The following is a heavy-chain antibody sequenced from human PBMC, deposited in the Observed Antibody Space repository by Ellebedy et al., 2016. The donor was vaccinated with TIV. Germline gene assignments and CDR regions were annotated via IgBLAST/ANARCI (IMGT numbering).Heavy chain of an antibody. V-gene: IGHV3-23*01. D-gene: IGHD3-22*01. Sequence: PGGSLRLSCAASGFTFSSYAMSWVRQAPGKGLEWVSAISGSGGSTYYADSVKGRFTISRDNSKNTLYLQMNSLRAEDTAVYYCAKGGWYYDSSGYGYWGQGTLVTVSS. CDR3: AKGGWYYDSSGYGY. J-gene: IGHJ4*02. CDR2: ISGSGGST. CDR1: GFTFSSYA.